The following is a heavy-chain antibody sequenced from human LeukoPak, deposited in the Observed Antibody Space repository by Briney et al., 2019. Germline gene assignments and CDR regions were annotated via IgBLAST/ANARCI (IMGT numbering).Heavy chain of an antibody. D-gene: IGHD5-12*01. CDR2: IYHSGST. Sequence: PSQTLSLTCAVSGGSISSGGYSWSWIRQPPGKGLEWIGYIYHSGSTYYNPSLKSRVTISVDRSKNQFSLKLSSVTAADTAVYYCARVGGYSGYEIDYWGQGTLVTVSS. CDR1: GGSISSGGYS. J-gene: IGHJ4*02. CDR3: ARVGGYSGYEIDY. V-gene: IGHV4-30-2*01.